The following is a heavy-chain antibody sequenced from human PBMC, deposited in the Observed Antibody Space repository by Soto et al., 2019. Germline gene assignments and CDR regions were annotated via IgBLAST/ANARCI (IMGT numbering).Heavy chain of an antibody. V-gene: IGHV1-8*01. CDR3: ARGAYNDYSHWFDP. J-gene: IGHJ5*02. CDR1: GYSFTRHD. CDR2: VNPNSGNA. D-gene: IGHD4-4*01. Sequence: ASVKVSFKATGYSFTRHDINWLRQAAGQGLEWMGWVNPNSGNAVYAQKFQGRVTMTRNTSITTAYIEVTSLKSEDTAVYFCARGAYNDYSHWFDPWGQGTLVTVSS.